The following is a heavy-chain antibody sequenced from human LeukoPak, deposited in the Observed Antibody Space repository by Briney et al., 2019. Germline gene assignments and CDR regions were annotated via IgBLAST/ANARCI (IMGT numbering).Heavy chain of an antibody. D-gene: IGHD2-2*01. CDR3: ARVRRLGYCSSTSCSRGTNWFDP. CDR2: INHSGST. J-gene: IGHJ5*02. CDR1: GGSFSGYY. Sequence: SETLSLTCAVYGGSFSGYYWSWIRQPPGEGLEWIGEINHSGSTNYNPSLKSRVTISVDTSKNQFSLKLSSVTAADTAVYYCARVRRLGYCSSTSCSRGTNWFDPWGQGTLVTVSS. V-gene: IGHV4-34*01.